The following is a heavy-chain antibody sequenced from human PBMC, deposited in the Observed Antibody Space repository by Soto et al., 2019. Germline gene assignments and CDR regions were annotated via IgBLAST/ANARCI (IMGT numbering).Heavy chain of an antibody. CDR1: GFTVSSNY. CDR2: ISYDGSNK. Sequence: PGGSLRLSCAASGFTVSSNYMSWVRQAPGKGLEWVAVISYDGSNKYYADSVKGRFTISRDNSKNTLYLQMNSLRAEDTAVYYCARDVLSDSSGYYYGGGFDYWGQGTLVTVSS. J-gene: IGHJ4*02. CDR3: ARDVLSDSSGYYYGGGFDY. V-gene: IGHV3-30-3*01. D-gene: IGHD3-22*01.